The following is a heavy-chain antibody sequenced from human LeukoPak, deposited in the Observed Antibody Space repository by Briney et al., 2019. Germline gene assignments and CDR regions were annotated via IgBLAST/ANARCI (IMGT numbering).Heavy chain of an antibody. CDR3: ARGGLRYFDWPMGTHAFDI. D-gene: IGHD3-9*01. CDR2: IYYSGGT. Sequence: ASETLSLTCVVSGGSFSSYYWSWIRQPPGKGLEWIGYIYYSGGTNYNPSLKSRVTISVDTSKNQFSLKLSSVTAADTAVFYCARGGLRYFDWPMGTHAFDIWGQGTMVTVSS. CDR1: GGSFSSYY. J-gene: IGHJ3*02. V-gene: IGHV4-59*08.